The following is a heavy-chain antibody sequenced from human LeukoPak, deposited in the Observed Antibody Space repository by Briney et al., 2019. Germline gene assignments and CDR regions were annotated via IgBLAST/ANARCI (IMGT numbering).Heavy chain of an antibody. CDR2: INWNSGCI. D-gene: IGHD2-15*01. CDR3: AKDIVEVPVIPDY. CDR1: GFTFDDYA. Sequence: GGSLRLSCAASGFTFDDYAMHWVRQTPGKGLEWVSGINWNSGCIGYADSVKGRFTISRDNAKNSLYLQMNSLRAEDTALYYCAKDIVEVPVIPDYWGQGTQVTVSS. J-gene: IGHJ4*02. V-gene: IGHV3-9*01.